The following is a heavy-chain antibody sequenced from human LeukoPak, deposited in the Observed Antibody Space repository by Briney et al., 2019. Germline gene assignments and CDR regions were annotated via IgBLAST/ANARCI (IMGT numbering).Heavy chain of an antibody. CDR2: ISGSGRST. Sequence: GGSLRLSCAASGFTFSSYAMTWVRQAPGKGLEWVSSISGSGRSTHYAESVKGRFTISRDRSKSTLYLEMSSLRAEDTAIYYCAKDPEITMVRGIMQYWGQGTLVTVSS. D-gene: IGHD3-10*01. J-gene: IGHJ1*01. V-gene: IGHV3-23*01. CDR1: GFTFSSYA. CDR3: AKDPEITMVRGIMQY.